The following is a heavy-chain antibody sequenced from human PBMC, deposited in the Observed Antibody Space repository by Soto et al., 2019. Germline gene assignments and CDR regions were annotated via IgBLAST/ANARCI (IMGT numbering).Heavy chain of an antibody. CDR3: ARAMVVTQNWFDP. V-gene: IGHV4-30-4*01. D-gene: IGHD2-21*02. Sequence: QVQLQESGPGLVKPSQTLSLTCTVSGGSISSVNYYWSWIRQPPGKGLEWFGYIYYSGSTYYNPSLRSRVTISVDTSRNQFSLKLSSVTAADTAVYYCARAMVVTQNWFDPWGQGTLVTVSS. CDR2: IYYSGST. CDR1: GGSISSVNYY. J-gene: IGHJ5*02.